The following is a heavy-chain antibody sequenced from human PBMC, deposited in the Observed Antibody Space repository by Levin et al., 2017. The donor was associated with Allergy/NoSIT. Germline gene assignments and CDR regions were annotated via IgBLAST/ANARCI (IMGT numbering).Heavy chain of an antibody. D-gene: IGHD3-22*01. Sequence: LGESLKISCAASGFTFSSYAMSWVRQAPGKGLEWVSAISGSGGSTYYADSVKGRFTISRDNSKNTLYLQMNSLRAEDTAVYYCARDDADYYDSSVPYYWGQGTLVTVSS. CDR2: ISGSGGST. CDR3: ARDDADYYDSSVPYY. V-gene: IGHV3-23*01. J-gene: IGHJ4*02. CDR1: GFTFSSYA.